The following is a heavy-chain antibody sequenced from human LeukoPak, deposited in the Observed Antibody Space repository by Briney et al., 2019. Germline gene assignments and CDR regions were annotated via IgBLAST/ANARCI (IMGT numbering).Heavy chain of an antibody. V-gene: IGHV3-30*18. CDR3: VKGGPSGSGGWTAFEI. CDR1: GFTFSSYG. Sequence: PGRSLRLSCAASGFTFSSYGMHWVRQAPGKGLEWVAVISYDGTNKYYADSVKGRFTISRDDSKNTLYLQMNALRVEDTALYYCVKGGPSGSGGWTAFEIWGQGTMVTVSS. J-gene: IGHJ3*02. CDR2: ISYDGTNK. D-gene: IGHD3-10*01.